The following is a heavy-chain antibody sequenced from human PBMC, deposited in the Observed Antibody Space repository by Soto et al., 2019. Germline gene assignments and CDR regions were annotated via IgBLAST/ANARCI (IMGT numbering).Heavy chain of an antibody. D-gene: IGHD6-19*01. CDR1: GHSLSSGGYY. V-gene: IGHV4-31*03. CDR2: IYFTGTT. J-gene: IGHJ4*02. CDR3: ARDWGSSGWPN. Sequence: TLSLTCTVSGHSLSSGGYYWSWIRQHPGKGLEWVGYIYFTGTTLYNPSLKSRLAISVDTSKNQFSLKLTSVTAADTAVYYCARDWGSSGWPNWGQGVLVTVSS.